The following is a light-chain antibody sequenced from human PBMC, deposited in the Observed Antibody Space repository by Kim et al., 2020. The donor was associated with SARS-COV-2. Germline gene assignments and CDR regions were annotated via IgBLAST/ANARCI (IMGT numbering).Light chain of an antibody. V-gene: IGKV1-39*01. Sequence: AAVGDRVTITCRASQNIGSYLKWYQQKPGKAPKLLIYAATSLQLGVPSRFSGSASGSQFSLTISSLQPEDFATYFCQQSYTTPMYTFGPGTKLEI. J-gene: IGKJ2*01. CDR1: QNIGSY. CDR3: QQSYTTPMYT. CDR2: AAT.